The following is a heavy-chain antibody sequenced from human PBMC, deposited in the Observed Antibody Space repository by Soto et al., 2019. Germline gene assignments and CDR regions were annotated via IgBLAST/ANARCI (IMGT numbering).Heavy chain of an antibody. CDR1: GYTFTSYA. Sequence: QVQLVQSGAEVKKPGASVKVSCKASGYTFTSYAMHWVRQAPGQRLEWMGWINAGNGNTKYSQKFQGRVTITMDTSASTAYMELSSVRSEDTAVYYCARERYGSGSYYFDYWGQGTLVTVSS. CDR2: INAGNGNT. V-gene: IGHV1-3*01. CDR3: ARERYGSGSYYFDY. J-gene: IGHJ4*02. D-gene: IGHD3-10*01.